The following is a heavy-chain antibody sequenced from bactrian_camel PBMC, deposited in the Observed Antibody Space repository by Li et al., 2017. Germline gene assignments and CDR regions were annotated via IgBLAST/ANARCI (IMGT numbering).Heavy chain of an antibody. Sequence: HVQLVESGGGSVQAGGSLRLSCTISGNRVSRDCVGWFRRGPGKKREGVASITVAGERLKYADSVNGRFAISLDSAKNTVYLQMDGLKAEDTAVYYCVRSNDWTFGYWGRGTQVTVS. J-gene: IGHJ6*01. D-gene: IGHD8*01. V-gene: IGHV3S53*01. CDR2: ITVAGERL. CDR1: GNRVSRDC. CDR3: VRSNDWTFGY.